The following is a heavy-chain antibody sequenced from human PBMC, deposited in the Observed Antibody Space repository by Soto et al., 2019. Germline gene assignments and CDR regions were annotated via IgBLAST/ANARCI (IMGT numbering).Heavy chain of an antibody. V-gene: IGHV1-69*13. CDR3: AREAGYSGGWYPY. CDR2: IIPIFGTA. D-gene: IGHD6-13*01. CDR1: GGALSSNA. Sequence: ASVKLSCKDSGGALSSNAISWVRQAPGQGLEWMGGIIPIFGTANYAQKFQGRVTITADESTSTAYMELSSLRSEDTAVYYCAREAGYSGGWYPYWGQGTLVTVSS. J-gene: IGHJ4*02.